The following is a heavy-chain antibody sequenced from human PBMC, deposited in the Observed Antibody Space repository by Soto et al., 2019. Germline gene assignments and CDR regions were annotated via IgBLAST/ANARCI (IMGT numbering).Heavy chain of an antibody. D-gene: IGHD3-10*01. CDR1: GFTFSSYA. Sequence: EVQLLESGGGLVQPEGSLRLSCAASGFTFSSYAMSWVRQAPGKGLEWVSAVSGSGGSTYYADSVKGRFTISRDNSKNTLYLQMNNLRAEDTAVYYCAKDRGSYYYGSGSYRAHDYWGQGTLVTVSS. V-gene: IGHV3-23*01. CDR2: VSGSGGST. J-gene: IGHJ4*02. CDR3: AKDRGSYYYGSGSYRAHDY.